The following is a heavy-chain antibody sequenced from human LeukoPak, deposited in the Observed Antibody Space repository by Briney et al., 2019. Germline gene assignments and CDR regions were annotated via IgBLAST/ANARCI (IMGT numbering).Heavy chain of an antibody. J-gene: IGHJ4*02. Sequence: PSGTLSLTCGVSGGSISGTNWWSWVRQPPGQGLEWIGEISLRGLTNYNPSLRSRLTMSLDESKNQISLNLTSVTAADTAVYYCSRESGPFSPFGFWGQGTLVSVHS. V-gene: IGHV4-4*02. CDR1: GGSISGTNW. D-gene: IGHD2/OR15-2a*01. CDR2: ISLRGLT. CDR3: SRESGPFSPFGF.